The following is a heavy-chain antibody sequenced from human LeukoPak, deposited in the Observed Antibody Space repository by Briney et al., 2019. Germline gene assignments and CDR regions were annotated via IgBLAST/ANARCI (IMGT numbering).Heavy chain of an antibody. D-gene: IGHD3-3*01. CDR1: GFIFSNYI. CDR2: ITNSSRYT. J-gene: IGHJ4*02. V-gene: IGHV3-21*01. Sequence: GGSLRLSCAASGFIFSNYIMNWVRQAPGKGLEWVSSITNSSRYTYYADSVKGRFTISRDNAKNSLYLLMNSLRAEDTAVYYCARSYEGSGFSDWGQGTLVTVSS. CDR3: ARSYEGSGFSD.